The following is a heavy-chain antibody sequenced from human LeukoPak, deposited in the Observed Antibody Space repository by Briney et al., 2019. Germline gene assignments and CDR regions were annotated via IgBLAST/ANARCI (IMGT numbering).Heavy chain of an antibody. CDR1: GCTFSSYS. CDR2: ISTIRSFI. Sequence: PVGSLRLSCTPSGCTFSSYSMNWVRQAPGKGLEWVSSISTIRSFIYYADYLKGRVTITRDNAKNSLYLQMNSLRAEDTAVYYCARNTQAYYDFWRAGDYYYYMAVWGRGPRVTVS. CDR3: ARNTQAYYDFWRAGDYYYYMAV. D-gene: IGHD3-3*01. J-gene: IGHJ6*03. V-gene: IGHV3-21*01.